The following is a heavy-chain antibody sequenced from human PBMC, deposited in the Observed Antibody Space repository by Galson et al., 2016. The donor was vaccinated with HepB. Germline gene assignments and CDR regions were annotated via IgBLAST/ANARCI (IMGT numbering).Heavy chain of an antibody. Sequence: PALVKPTQTLTLTCSFSGFPLSTSGVGVGWIRQPPGKALEWLGTIYWDDDKRYSPSLKSRLIITKGTSKNQVVLTMTNVDPVDTATYYCARRRPSNYPTGLDYWGQGTLVTVSS. CDR3: ARRRPSNYPTGLDY. CDR1: GFPLSTSGVG. J-gene: IGHJ4*02. CDR2: IYWDDDK. V-gene: IGHV2-5*02. D-gene: IGHD4-11*01.